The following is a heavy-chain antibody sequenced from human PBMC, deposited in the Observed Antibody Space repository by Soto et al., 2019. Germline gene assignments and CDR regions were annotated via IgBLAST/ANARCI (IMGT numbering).Heavy chain of an antibody. V-gene: IGHV2-5*01. CDR1: GASVSTTGVA. D-gene: IGHD6-19*01. CDR2: IYWNHDE. Sequence: QITLKESGPTHVKPTQTLTLTCTLSGASVSTTGVAGAWIRQPPGKTLERLALIYWNHDERYSPALKSRLTISKDNSKKQLVLTMANMDPVDAATYYCARRLWDSSGWHPFDSWGQGALVSVSS. CDR3: ARRLWDSSGWHPFDS. J-gene: IGHJ4*02.